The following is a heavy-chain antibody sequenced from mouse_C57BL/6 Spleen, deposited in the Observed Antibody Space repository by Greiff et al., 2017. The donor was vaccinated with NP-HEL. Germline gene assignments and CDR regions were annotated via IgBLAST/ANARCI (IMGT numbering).Heavy chain of an antibody. Sequence: EVKLQESGAELVRPGASVKLSCTASGFNIKDDYMHWVKQRPEQGLEWIGWIDPENGDTEYASKFQGKATITADTSSNTAYLQLSSLTSEDTAVYYCTPLRLAYWGQGTLVTVSA. J-gene: IGHJ3*01. CDR1: GFNIKDDY. CDR2: IDPENGDT. CDR3: TPLRLAY. D-gene: IGHD1-1*01. V-gene: IGHV14-4*01.